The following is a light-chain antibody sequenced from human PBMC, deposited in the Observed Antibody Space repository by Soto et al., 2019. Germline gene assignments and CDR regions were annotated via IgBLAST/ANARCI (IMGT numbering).Light chain of an antibody. CDR2: AAS. Sequence: DIRMTQSPSSLSASVGDRVTITCRASQTISNYLNWYQQKPGKAPKLLIYAASSLQSGVPSRFSGSGSGTDFTLTISSLQPEDFATYYCQQSYSMLYTFGQGTKLEIK. J-gene: IGKJ2*01. V-gene: IGKV1-39*01. CDR3: QQSYSMLYT. CDR1: QTISNY.